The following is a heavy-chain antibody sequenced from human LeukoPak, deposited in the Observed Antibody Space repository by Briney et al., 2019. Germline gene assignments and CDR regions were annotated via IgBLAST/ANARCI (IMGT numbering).Heavy chain of an antibody. CDR1: GYTFTSYD. D-gene: IGHD3-10*01. V-gene: IGHV1-46*01. CDR3: ARDRVVRGVTGDYYYYYYMDV. J-gene: IGHJ6*03. Sequence: ASVKVSCKASGYTFTSYDINWVRQATGQGLEWMGIINPSGGSTSYAQKFQGRVTMTRDTSTSTVYMELSSLRSEDTAVYYCARDRVVRGVTGDYYYYYYMDVWGKGTTVTISS. CDR2: INPSGGST.